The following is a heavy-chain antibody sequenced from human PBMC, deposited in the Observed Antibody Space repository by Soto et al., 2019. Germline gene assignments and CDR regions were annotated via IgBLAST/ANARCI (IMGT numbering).Heavy chain of an antibody. D-gene: IGHD6-13*01. Sequence: QVQLVQSGAEVKKPGASVKVSCKASGYTFTSYDINWVRQATGQGLEWMGWMNPNSGNTGYAQKFQGRVTMTRNTSISTAYMELSSLRSEDTAVYYCARAYGSSWYGAGAEYFRHWGQGTLVTVSS. CDR2: MNPNSGNT. CDR3: ARAYGSSWYGAGAEYFRH. J-gene: IGHJ1*01. V-gene: IGHV1-8*01. CDR1: GYTFTSYD.